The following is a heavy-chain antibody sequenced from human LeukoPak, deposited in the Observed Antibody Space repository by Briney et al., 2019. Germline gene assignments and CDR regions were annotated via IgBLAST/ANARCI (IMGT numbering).Heavy chain of an antibody. CDR1: GFTFSSYA. J-gene: IGHJ5*02. D-gene: IGHD4-17*01. V-gene: IGHV3-23*01. CDR3: AKAPYGDYDPGHWFDP. Sequence: GGSLRLSCAASGFTFSSYAMSWVRQAPGKGLEWVSAISGSGGSTYYADSVKGRFTISRDNSKNTLYLQMNSLRAKDTAVYYCAKAPYGDYDPGHWFDPWGQGTLVTVSS. CDR2: ISGSGGST.